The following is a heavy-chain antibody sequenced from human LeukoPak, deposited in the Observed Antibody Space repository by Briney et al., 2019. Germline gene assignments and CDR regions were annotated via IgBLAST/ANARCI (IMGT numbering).Heavy chain of an antibody. CDR3: ARVSADCSGGSCNTDAFDL. J-gene: IGHJ3*01. D-gene: IGHD2-15*01. CDR2: IIPILGIA. Sequence: SVKVSCKASGYTFTSYVISWVRQAPGQGLEWMGRIIPILGIANYAQKFQGRVTITADKSTSTAYMELGSLRSEDTAVYHCARVSADCSGGSCNTDAFDLWGQGTTVTVSS. V-gene: IGHV1-69*04. CDR1: GYTFTSYV.